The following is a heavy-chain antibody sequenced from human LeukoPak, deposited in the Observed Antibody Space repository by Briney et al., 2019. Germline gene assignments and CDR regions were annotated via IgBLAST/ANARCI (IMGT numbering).Heavy chain of an antibody. J-gene: IGHJ4*02. CDR3: AKQLGYCSDGSCYFLY. CDR1: GFTFSSSA. Sequence: GGSLRLSCAASGFTFSSSAMSRVRQAPGKGLEWVSAISNNGGYTYYADSVQGRFTISRDNSKSTLCLQMNSLRAEDTAVYYCAKQLGYCSDGSCYFLYWGQGTLVTVSS. V-gene: IGHV3-23*01. CDR2: ISNNGGYT. D-gene: IGHD2-15*01.